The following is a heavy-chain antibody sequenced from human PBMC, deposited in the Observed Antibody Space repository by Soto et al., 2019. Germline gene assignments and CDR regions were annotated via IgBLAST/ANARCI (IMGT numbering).Heavy chain of an antibody. CDR1: VFTFSFYA. V-gene: IGHV3-23*01. J-gene: IGHJ4*02. CDR3: AKALYNWNVVGPEY. D-gene: IGHD1-20*01. Sequence: GGSLRLSCASSVFTFSFYAMTCVRHSPGKGLEWVSAISGTGGSTFYADSVKGRFTISRDNSKNTLYLQMNSLRAEDTAVYYCAKALYNWNVVGPEYWGQGTLGSVS. CDR2: ISGTGGST.